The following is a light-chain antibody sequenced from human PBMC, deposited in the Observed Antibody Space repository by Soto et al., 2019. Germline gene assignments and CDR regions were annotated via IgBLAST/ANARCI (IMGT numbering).Light chain of an antibody. Sequence: EIVMTQSPATLSVSPGERATLSCGASQSVSSNLAWYQKKPGQAPRLLIYGASTRATGIPARFSGSGSGTEFTLTISSLQSEDFAVYYCQQYNNWPPLTFGGGTKVEIK. CDR3: QQYNNWPPLT. V-gene: IGKV3-15*01. CDR1: QSVSSN. J-gene: IGKJ4*01. CDR2: GAS.